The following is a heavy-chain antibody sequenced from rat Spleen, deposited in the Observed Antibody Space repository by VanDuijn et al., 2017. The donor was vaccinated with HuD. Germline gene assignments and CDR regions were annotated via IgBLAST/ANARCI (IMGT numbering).Heavy chain of an antibody. V-gene: IGHV2-15*01. J-gene: IGHJ3*01. D-gene: IGHD1-11*01. CDR2: IWSGGST. CDR1: GFSLTIYN. CDR3: TGIPNWFAY. Sequence: QVQLKESGPGLVQPSQTLSLTCTVAGFSLTIYNVHWVRQPPGKGLEWIAAIWSGGSTYYNSALKSRLSISRDTSKSQVLLKMNSLQTEDTAMYFCTGIPNWFAYWGQGTLVTVSS.